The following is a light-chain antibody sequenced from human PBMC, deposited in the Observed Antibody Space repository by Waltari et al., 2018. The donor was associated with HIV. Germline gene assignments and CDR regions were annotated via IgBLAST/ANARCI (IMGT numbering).Light chain of an antibody. Sequence: QSALTQPASVSGSPGQSTTISCTGTSSYVGGYNYFSWYQQHPGKAPKLMIYDVSNRPSGVSNRFSGSKSGNTASLTISGLQAEDEADYYCSSYTSSSTLFGGGTKLTVL. J-gene: IGLJ2*01. CDR3: SSYTSSSTL. CDR1: SSYVGGYNY. V-gene: IGLV2-14*03. CDR2: DVS.